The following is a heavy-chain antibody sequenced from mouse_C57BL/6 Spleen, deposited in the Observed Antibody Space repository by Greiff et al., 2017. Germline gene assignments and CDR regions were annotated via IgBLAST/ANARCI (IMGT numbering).Heavy chain of an antibody. D-gene: IGHD1-1*01. Sequence: VQLQQSGAELVRPGTSVKLSCKASGYTFTSYWMHWVKQRPGQGLEWIGVIDPSDSYTNYNQKFKGKATLTVDTSSSTAYMQLSSLTSEDSAVYYCARYDYARYFDVWGTGTTVTVSS. CDR1: GYTFTSYW. V-gene: IGHV1-59*01. J-gene: IGHJ1*03. CDR3: ARYDYARYFDV. CDR2: IDPSDSYT.